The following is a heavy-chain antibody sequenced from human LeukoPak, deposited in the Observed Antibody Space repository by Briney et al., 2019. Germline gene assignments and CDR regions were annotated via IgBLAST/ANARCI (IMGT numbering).Heavy chain of an antibody. CDR2: INPNNGAT. Sequence: GASVCVSCKASGYTFSGYYIHWVRQAPGQGLEWMGWINPNNGATNYAPTFQGGVTMTRDTSITTFYMEVRSLPSDDPAVFYCARYQWNDVVSPLDSWGQGTLVTVSS. CDR1: GYTFSGYY. CDR3: ARYQWNDVVSPLDS. J-gene: IGHJ4*02. V-gene: IGHV1-2*02. D-gene: IGHD1-1*01.